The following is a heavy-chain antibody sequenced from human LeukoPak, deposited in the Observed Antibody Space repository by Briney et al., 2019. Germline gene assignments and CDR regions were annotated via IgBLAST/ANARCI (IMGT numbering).Heavy chain of an antibody. D-gene: IGHD6-6*01. V-gene: IGHV3-7*01. CDR3: ARRGGSSSRRSPIGY. CDR1: GFTFSDYW. Sequence: PGGSLRLSCTASGFTFSDYWMTWVRHAPGKGPEWVANIKQDGSQRYYVDSVRGRFTISRDNAKNSLFLQMNGLRAEDTAVYYCARRGGSSSRRSPIGYWGQGTLVTVSS. J-gene: IGHJ4*02. CDR2: IKQDGSQR.